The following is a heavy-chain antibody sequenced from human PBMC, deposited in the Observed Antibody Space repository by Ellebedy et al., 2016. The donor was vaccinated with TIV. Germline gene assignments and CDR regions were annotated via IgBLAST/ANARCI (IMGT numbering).Heavy chain of an antibody. CDR3: VRAVPNWFDP. CDR1: GFTFTNHW. V-gene: IGHV3-7*01. CDR2: IKEDGSEK. J-gene: IGHJ5*02. Sequence: GESLKISCAASGFTFTNHWMSWVRQAPGKGLEWVAKIKEDGSEKNYVDSVKGRFTISRENAKNSLYLQMNSLRADDTAVYYCVRAVPNWFDPWGQGTLVTVSS.